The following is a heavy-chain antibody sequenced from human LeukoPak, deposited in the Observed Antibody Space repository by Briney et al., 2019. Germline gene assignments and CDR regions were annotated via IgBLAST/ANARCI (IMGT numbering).Heavy chain of an antibody. Sequence: ASVKVSCKASGGTFSSYAISWLRQAPGQGLEWMGGIIPIFGTANYAQKFQGRVTITTDESTSTAYMELSSLRSEDTAVYYCARDDSSGYLDYWGQGTLVTVSS. V-gene: IGHV1-69*05. CDR3: ARDDSSGYLDY. D-gene: IGHD3-22*01. J-gene: IGHJ4*02. CDR1: GGTFSSYA. CDR2: IIPIFGTA.